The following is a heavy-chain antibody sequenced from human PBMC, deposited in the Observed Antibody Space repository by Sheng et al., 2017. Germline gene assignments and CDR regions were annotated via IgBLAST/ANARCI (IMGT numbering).Heavy chain of an antibody. CDR2: INHSGST. V-gene: IGHV4-34*01. D-gene: IGHD3-10*01. J-gene: IGHJ5*02. CDR3: ARRFYLVRGVSVRLGSWFDP. CDR1: GGSFSGYY. Sequence: QVQLQQWGAGLLKPSETLSLTCAVYGGSFSGYYWSWIRQPPGKGLEWIGEINHSGSTNYNPSLKSRVTISVDTSKNQFSLKLTSVTAADTAVYYCARRFYLVRGVSVRLGSWFDPVGPGNPGPPSPQ.